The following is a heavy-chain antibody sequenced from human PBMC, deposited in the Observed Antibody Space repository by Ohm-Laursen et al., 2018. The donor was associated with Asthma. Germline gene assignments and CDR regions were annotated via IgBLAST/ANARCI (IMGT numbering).Heavy chain of an antibody. CDR3: ARPFKTHDHGDYRDFWYFDL. V-gene: IGHV1-8*02. CDR1: GYTFTNYD. CDR2: MNPNSGKT. D-gene: IGHD4-17*01. Sequence: ASVKVSCKASGYTFTNYDIHWVRQAPGQGLEWMGWMNPNSGKTGYAQKFQARVIMTRNTAISTAYMEQSSLKSEDTAVYYCARPFKTHDHGDYRDFWYFDLWGRGTLVTVSS. J-gene: IGHJ2*01.